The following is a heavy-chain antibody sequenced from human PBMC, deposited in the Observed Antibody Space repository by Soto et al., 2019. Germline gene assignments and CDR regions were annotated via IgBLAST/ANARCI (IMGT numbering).Heavy chain of an antibody. D-gene: IGHD6-13*01. J-gene: IGHJ4*02. Sequence: EVQLVESGGGLVKPGGSLRLSCAASGFTFSNAWMSWVRQAPWKGLEWVGRIKSKTDGGTADIAAPVKGRITISRDDSKNTLNLQMNSLIIDDTGVYYCTTSGAGTTNWGQGTLVIVSS. CDR3: TTSGAGTTN. CDR1: GFTFSNAW. V-gene: IGHV3-15*01. CDR2: IKSKTDGGTA.